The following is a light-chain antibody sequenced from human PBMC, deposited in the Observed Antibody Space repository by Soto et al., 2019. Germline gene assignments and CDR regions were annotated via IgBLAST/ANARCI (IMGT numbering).Light chain of an antibody. CDR3: QQYDTSRT. J-gene: IGKJ4*01. CDR2: DTS. Sequence: PGERATLSCGASQNITSIYLAWYQLKPGLAPRLLIYDTSIRATGIPDRFTGSGSGTDFTLTITRLEPEDFAVYYCQQYDTSRTFGGGTKVAI. V-gene: IGKV3D-20*01. CDR1: QNITSIY.